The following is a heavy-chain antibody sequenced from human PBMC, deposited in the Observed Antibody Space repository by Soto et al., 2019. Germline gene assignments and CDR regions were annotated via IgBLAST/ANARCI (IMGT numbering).Heavy chain of an antibody. CDR3: ARAARLDY. CDR1: GGSIISYY. Sequence: PSEPLSHTCTVSGGSIISYYWSWIRQPPGKGLEWIGYIYYSGSTYYNPSLKSRVIISVDTSKNQFSLKLSSVTAADTAVYYCARAARLDYWGQGTLVTVSS. CDR2: IYYSGST. D-gene: IGHD6-6*01. V-gene: IGHV4-30-4*08. J-gene: IGHJ4*02.